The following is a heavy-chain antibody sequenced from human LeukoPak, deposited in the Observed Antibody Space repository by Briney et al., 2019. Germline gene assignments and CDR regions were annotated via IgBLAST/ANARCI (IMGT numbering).Heavy chain of an antibody. J-gene: IGHJ4*02. D-gene: IGHD4-23*01. CDR1: GGSISSSSYY. CDR2: IYYSGST. Sequence: PSETLSLTCTVSGGSISSSSYYWGWIRQPPGKGLEWIGSIYYSGSTYYNPSLKSRVTISVDTSKNQFSLKLSSVTAADTAVYYCVYAVVTDNYFDYWGQGTLVTVSS. CDR3: VYAVVTDNYFDY. V-gene: IGHV4-39*07.